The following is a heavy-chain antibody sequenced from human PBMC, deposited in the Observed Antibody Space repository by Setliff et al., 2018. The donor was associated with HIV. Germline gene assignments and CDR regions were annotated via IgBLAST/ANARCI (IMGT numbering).Heavy chain of an antibody. CDR3: ARDSNAPYFQY. V-gene: IGHV4-59*01. D-gene: IGHD1-1*01. CDR2: ISYSGST. J-gene: IGHJ1*01. Sequence: SETLSLTCTVSGGSLSTYYWSWIRQPPGKGLEWIGYISYSGSTNYNPSLKSRVTLSVKTSKNQFSLKLNSVTAADTAVYYCARDSNAPYFQYWGQGTLVTVSS. CDR1: GGSLSTYY.